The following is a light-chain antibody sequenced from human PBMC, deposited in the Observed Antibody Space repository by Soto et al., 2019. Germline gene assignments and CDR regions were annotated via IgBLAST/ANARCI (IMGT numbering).Light chain of an antibody. CDR2: DVS. CDR1: SSDVGGYNY. CDR3: CSYAGSYTV. V-gene: IGLV2-11*01. Sequence: QSALTQPRSVSGSPGQSVTISCTGTSSDVGGYNYVSWYQQHPGKAPKLMIYDVSKRPSGVPDRFSGSKSGNTASLTISGLQAEDEADYYCCSYAGSYTVFGTGMKVTVL. J-gene: IGLJ1*01.